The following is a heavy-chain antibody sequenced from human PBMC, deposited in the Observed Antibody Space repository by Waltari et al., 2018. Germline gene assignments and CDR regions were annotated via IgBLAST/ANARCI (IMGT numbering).Heavy chain of an antibody. J-gene: IGHJ4*02. CDR2: VDPHNGGI. Sequence: QVQLVQSGAEVKKPGASVTLSCEASGYAFTAYYFHWVRQAPGRGLEWMGYVDPHNGGISYAQRFQGRVTMTRDTSISTVYMELSGLTSDDTAVYYCAREVFRFDYWGQGALVTVSS. CDR3: AREVFRFDY. V-gene: IGHV1-2*02. CDR1: GYAFTAYY.